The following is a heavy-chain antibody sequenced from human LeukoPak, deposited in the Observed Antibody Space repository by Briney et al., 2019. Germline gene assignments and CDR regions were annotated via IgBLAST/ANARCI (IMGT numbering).Heavy chain of an antibody. CDR3: ARRSDDYDSSAYYH. J-gene: IGHJ4*02. Sequence: ASVKVSCKTSGYTFTSYDLNWVRQATGQGLEWMGWVDPNSGNTGYAQKFQGRVTMTMDPSISTAYMELSSLRSEDTAVYYCARRSDDYDSSAYYHWGQGTLVTVSS. D-gene: IGHD3-22*01. CDR2: VDPNSGNT. CDR1: GYTFTSYD. V-gene: IGHV1-8*01.